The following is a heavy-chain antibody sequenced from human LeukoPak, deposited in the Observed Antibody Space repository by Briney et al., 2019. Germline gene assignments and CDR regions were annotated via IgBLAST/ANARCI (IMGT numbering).Heavy chain of an antibody. D-gene: IGHD6-13*01. Sequence: ASVKVSCKASGYTFTRYGISWVRQAPGQGLEWMGWISAYNGNTNYAQKLQGRLTMTTDTSTSTAYMELRSLRSDDTAVYYCAREKSSSWYLIYYYYGMDVWGQGTTVTVSS. CDR1: GYTFTRYG. CDR2: ISAYNGNT. J-gene: IGHJ6*02. CDR3: AREKSSSWYLIYYYYGMDV. V-gene: IGHV1-18*01.